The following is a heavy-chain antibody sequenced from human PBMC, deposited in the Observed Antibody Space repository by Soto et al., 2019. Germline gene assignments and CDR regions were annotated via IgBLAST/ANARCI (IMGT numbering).Heavy chain of an antibody. J-gene: IGHJ4*02. CDR1: GFTFNIYA. Sequence: SLRLSCAASGFTFNIYAMSWVRQAPGKGLEWVSAISGSGGGTYYADSVKGRFTISRDNSKNTLYLQMNSLRAEDTAVYYCAKDTGWPYLVVVVAATRNWGQGTLVTVSS. CDR3: AKDTGWPYLVVVVAATRN. CDR2: ISGSGGGT. V-gene: IGHV3-23*01. D-gene: IGHD2-15*01.